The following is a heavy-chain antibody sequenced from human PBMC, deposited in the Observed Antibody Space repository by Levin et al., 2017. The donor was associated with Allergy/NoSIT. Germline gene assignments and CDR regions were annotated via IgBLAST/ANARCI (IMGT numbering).Heavy chain of an antibody. CDR1: GFTFSSYA. CDR3: ARIVHPHAFDI. D-gene: IGHD2/OR15-2a*01. J-gene: IGHJ3*02. Sequence: GESLKIPCAASGFTFSSYAMSWVRQAPGKGLEWVSAISGSGGSTYYADSVKGRFTISRDNSKNTLYLQMNSLRAEDTAVYYCARIVHPHAFDIWGQGTMVTVSS. V-gene: IGHV3-23*01. CDR2: ISGSGGST.